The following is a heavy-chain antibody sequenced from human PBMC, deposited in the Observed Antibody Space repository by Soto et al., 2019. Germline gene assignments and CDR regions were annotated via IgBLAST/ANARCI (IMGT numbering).Heavy chain of an antibody. CDR1: GFTFSSYE. Sequence: EVQVVESGGGLVQPGGSLRLSCTAAGFTFSSYEMNWVRQAPGKGLEWVSYISYSGSTIYYADSVKGRFTISRDNAKHSLYLQTNSLRAEDTAVYYCARGPQFPDSEVIPGAVDDWGQGTMVTVAA. CDR2: ISYSGSTI. D-gene: IGHD2-2*01. CDR3: ARGPQFPDSEVIPGAVDD. J-gene: IGHJ4*02. V-gene: IGHV3-48*03.